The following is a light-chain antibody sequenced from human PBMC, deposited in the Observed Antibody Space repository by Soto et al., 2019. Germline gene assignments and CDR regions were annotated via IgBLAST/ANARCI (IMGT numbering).Light chain of an antibody. CDR1: QSISSW. J-gene: IGKJ1*01. CDR2: KAS. Sequence: DIQMTQSPSTLSASVGDRVTITCRASQSISSWLAWYQQKPGKAPKLLIYKASSLESGVPSRFSDSGSGTEFTLTISSLHPDDFATYYCQQYNTYPWTFGQGTKVEIK. CDR3: QQYNTYPWT. V-gene: IGKV1-5*03.